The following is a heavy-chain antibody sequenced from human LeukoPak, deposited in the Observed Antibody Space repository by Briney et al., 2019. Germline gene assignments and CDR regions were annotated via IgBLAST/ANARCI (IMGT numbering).Heavy chain of an antibody. CDR2: ISSSSSYI. CDR1: GFTFSNYL. Sequence: GGSLRLSCAASGFTFSNYLMSWVRQAPGKGLEWVSSISSSSSYIYYADSVKGRFTISRDNAKNSLYLQMNSLRAEDTAVYYCARDRNYYDSSGYYETDYWGQGTLVTVSS. J-gene: IGHJ4*02. V-gene: IGHV3-21*01. D-gene: IGHD3-22*01. CDR3: ARDRNYYDSSGYYETDY.